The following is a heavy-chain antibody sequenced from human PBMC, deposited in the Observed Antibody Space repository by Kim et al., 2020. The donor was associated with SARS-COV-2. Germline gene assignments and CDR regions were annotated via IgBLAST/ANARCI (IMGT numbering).Heavy chain of an antibody. V-gene: IGHV3-23*03. CDR2: IYSGGSST. D-gene: IGHD2-21*02. CDR3: AKLLGGGDHTYDAFDI. CDR1: GFTFSSYA. Sequence: GGSLRLSCAASGFTFSSYAMSWVRQAPGKGLEWVSVIYSGGSSTYYADSVKGRFTISRDNSKNTLYLQMNSLRAEDTAVYYCAKLLGGGDHTYDAFDIWGQGTMVTVSS. J-gene: IGHJ3*02.